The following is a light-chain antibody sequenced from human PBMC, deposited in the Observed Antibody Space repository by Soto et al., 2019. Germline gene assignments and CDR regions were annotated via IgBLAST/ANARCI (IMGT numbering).Light chain of an antibody. CDR2: GAS. V-gene: IGKV3-20*01. Sequence: EIVLTQSPGTLSLSPGERASLSCRASQSLTSSYLAWYQQKPGQAPRLLIYGASSRATGIPDRFSGSGSGTDFTLTISRLEPEDFAVYYCHQCYSSRTFGQGTMVDIK. CDR3: HQCYSSRT. CDR1: QSLTSSY. J-gene: IGKJ1*01.